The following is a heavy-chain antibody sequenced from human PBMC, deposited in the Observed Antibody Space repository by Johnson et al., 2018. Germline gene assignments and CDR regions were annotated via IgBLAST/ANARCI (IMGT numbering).Heavy chain of an antibody. D-gene: IGHD3-3*01. Sequence: EQLGQSGGGLVKPRGSLRLSCAASGFTFSNAWMNWVRQAQGKGLEWVGRIKSKTDGGTTDYAAPVKDRFTLSRDDSKSTLYVQMNSLKSEDTAVYYCTTEMRTYSGGGGRWSSSRAYYHYMDGWGTGTTVTVSS. V-gene: IGHV3-15*07. CDR3: TTEMRTYSGGGGRWSSSRAYYHYMDG. CDR1: GFTFSNAW. CDR2: IKSKTDGGTT. J-gene: IGHJ6*03.